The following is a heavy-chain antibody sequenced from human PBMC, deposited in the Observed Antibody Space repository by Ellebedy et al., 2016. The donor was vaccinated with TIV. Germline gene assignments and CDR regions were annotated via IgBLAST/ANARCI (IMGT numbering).Heavy chain of an antibody. D-gene: IGHD2-8*02. CDR3: AKLAGDHSWYFDY. CDR1: GFSFSGYA. V-gene: IGHV3-23*01. Sequence: GESLKISCAASGFSFSGYAMSWVRQAPGKGLEWVLSIRKSGSSTYYADSEKVRFTISRDNSKNTVNLQMNSLRAEDTAVYYCAKLAGDHSWYFDYWGQGTLVTVSS. J-gene: IGHJ4*02. CDR2: IRKSGSST.